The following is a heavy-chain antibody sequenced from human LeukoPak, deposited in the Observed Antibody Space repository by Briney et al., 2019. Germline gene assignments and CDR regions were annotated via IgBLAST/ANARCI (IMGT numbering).Heavy chain of an antibody. V-gene: IGHV3-53*01. D-gene: IGHD3-9*01. J-gene: IGHJ4*02. Sequence: GGSLRLSCAASGFTVSSNYMSWVRQAPGKGLEWVSVIYSGGSTYYADSVKGRFTISRDNSKNTLYLQMNSLRAEDTAVYYCARDRYAGYFDYWGQGTLVTVSS. CDR1: GFTVSSNY. CDR3: ARDRYAGYFDY. CDR2: IYSGGST.